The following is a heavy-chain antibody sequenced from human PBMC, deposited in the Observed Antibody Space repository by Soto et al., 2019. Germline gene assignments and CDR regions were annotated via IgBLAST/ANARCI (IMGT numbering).Heavy chain of an antibody. CDR1: GFTFSSYA. V-gene: IGHV3-23*01. Sequence: EVQLLESGGGLVQPGGSLRLSCAASGFTFSSYAMSWVRQAPGKGLEWVSAISGSGGSTYYADFVKGRCTISSDNSKNTLYLQMNSLRAEDTAVYYCAKDTMTTVTPPRGTSSDWYFDLWGRGTLVTVSS. CDR3: AKDTMTTVTPPRGTSSDWYFDL. CDR2: ISGSGGST. D-gene: IGHD4-17*01. J-gene: IGHJ2*01.